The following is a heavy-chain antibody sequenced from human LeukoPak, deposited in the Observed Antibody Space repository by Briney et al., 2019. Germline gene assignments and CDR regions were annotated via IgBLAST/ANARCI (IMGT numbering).Heavy chain of an antibody. D-gene: IGHD6-19*01. Sequence: PGGSLRLSCAASGFTVSSNYMSWVRQAPGKGLEWFSVIYSGGSTYYADSVKGRFNNSRDNSQNTLYLQMNSVKAEATAVYYCARAQWPVRYFDYWGQGTLVTVSS. CDR3: ARAQWPVRYFDY. CDR2: IYSGGST. J-gene: IGHJ4*02. V-gene: IGHV3-66*01. CDR1: GFTVSSNY.